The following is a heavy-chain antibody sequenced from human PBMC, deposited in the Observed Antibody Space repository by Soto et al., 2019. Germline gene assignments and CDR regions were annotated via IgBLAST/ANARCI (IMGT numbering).Heavy chain of an antibody. CDR3: AHTMVVVPTAHDAFDV. Sequence: QITLKESGPTLVKPTQTLTLTCTFSGFSLSSIGVGVGWIRQPPGKALEWLGILYWDDDKHYSPSLKSRISSAKDTSKDQVVLTLTNMDPVDTATYYCAHTMVVVPTAHDAFDVWGQGTMVTVSS. D-gene: IGHD2-2*01. CDR2: LYWDDDK. CDR1: GFSLSSIGVG. V-gene: IGHV2-5*02. J-gene: IGHJ3*01.